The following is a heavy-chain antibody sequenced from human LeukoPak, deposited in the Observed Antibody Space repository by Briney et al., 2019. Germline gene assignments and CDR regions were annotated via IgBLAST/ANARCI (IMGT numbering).Heavy chain of an antibody. J-gene: IGHJ4*02. CDR2: ISSNGGST. CDR3: VKEEGAMIVVGPFDY. D-gene: IGHD3-22*01. Sequence: GRSLRLSCSASGFTFSSYAMHWVRQAPGKGLEYVSAISSNGGSTYYADSVKGRFTISRDNSKNTLYLQMSSLRAEDTAVYYCVKEEGAMIVVGPFDYWGQGTLVTVSS. CDR1: GFTFSSYA. V-gene: IGHV3-64D*06.